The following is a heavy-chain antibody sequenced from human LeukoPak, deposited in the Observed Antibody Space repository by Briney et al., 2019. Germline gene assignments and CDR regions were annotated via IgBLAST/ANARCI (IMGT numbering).Heavy chain of an antibody. D-gene: IGHD2-15*01. Sequence: GGSLRLSCAASGFTFSSYGMHWVRQAPGKGLEWVAIIYYDGSDKYYADSVKGRFTISRDNSKNTLYLQMNSLRTEDTAVYYCASLLLYCSGSTCYSDYWGQGTLVTVSS. V-gene: IGHV3-30*02. CDR1: GFTFSSYG. CDR2: IYYDGSDK. J-gene: IGHJ4*02. CDR3: ASLLLYCSGSTCYSDY.